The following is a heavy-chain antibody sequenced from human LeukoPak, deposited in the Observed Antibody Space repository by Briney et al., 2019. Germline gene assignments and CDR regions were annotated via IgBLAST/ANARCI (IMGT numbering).Heavy chain of an antibody. CDR3: APQSELGFDY. J-gene: IGHJ4*02. CDR2: ISSSSSYI. CDR1: GFTFSSYS. D-gene: IGHD3-16*01. Sequence: GGCLRLSCAASGFTFSSYSMNWVRQAPGKGLEWVSSISSSSSYIYYADSVKGRFTISRDNAKNSLYLQMNSLRAEDTAVYYCAPQSELGFDYWGQGTLVTVSS. V-gene: IGHV3-21*01.